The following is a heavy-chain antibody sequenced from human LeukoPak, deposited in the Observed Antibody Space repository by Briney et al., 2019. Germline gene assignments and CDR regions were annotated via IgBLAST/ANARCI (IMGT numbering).Heavy chain of an antibody. D-gene: IGHD3-10*01. Sequence: GGSLRLSCAASGFTFSSYGMHWVRQAPGKGLEWVAFIQSDGSNKYYADSAKGRFTISRDNSKNTLYLQMNSLRAEDTAVYYCARVSGGFGEYYFDYWGQGTLVTVSS. CDR3: ARVSGGFGEYYFDY. V-gene: IGHV3-30*02. J-gene: IGHJ4*02. CDR1: GFTFSSYG. CDR2: IQSDGSNK.